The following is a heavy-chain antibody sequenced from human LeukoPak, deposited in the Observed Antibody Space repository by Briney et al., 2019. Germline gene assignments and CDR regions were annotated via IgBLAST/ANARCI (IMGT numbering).Heavy chain of an antibody. Sequence: GGSLRLSCAAWGFTFRSYAMSWVRQAPGKGLEGVSAIIGSGGSTYYGDCVKGRLTISRDNSKNTLYLQMNSLRADDTAVYYCANTYYYGSASYPWGQGTLVTVSS. J-gene: IGHJ5*02. CDR3: ANTYYYGSASYP. V-gene: IGHV3-23*01. CDR1: GFTFRSYA. CDR2: IIGSGGST. D-gene: IGHD3-10*01.